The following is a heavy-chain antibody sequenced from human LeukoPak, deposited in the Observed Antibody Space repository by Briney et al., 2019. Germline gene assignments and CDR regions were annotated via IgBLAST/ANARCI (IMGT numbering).Heavy chain of an antibody. CDR3: ARVAAGWDYFDY. J-gene: IGHJ4*02. Sequence: PGGSLRLSCAASGFTFSNNWMTWVRQAPGKGLEWVASVKKDASEEYYVDSVKGRFTISRDNAKNSLYLQMNSLRAEDTAVYYCARVAAGWDYFDYWGQGTLVTVSS. CDR2: VKKDASEE. D-gene: IGHD2-15*01. V-gene: IGHV3-7*01. CDR1: GFTFSNNW.